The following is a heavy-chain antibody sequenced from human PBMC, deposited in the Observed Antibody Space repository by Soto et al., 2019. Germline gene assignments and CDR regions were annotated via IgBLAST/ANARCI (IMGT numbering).Heavy chain of an antibody. CDR1: GVSIRSGGYS. J-gene: IGHJ3*02. D-gene: IGHD2-21*01. CDR3: VCDPAAGGDFTLGAFDI. V-gene: IGHV4-30-2*01. Sequence: SETPSLTCFVSGVSIRSGGYSWNCARHPPGTGLEWIGFIYDDGSTDYSSSLRSRVTISLDRSNNQVSLRLTSVTAADTAVYYCVCDPAAGGDFTLGAFDIWGHGTPVIV. CDR2: IYDDGST.